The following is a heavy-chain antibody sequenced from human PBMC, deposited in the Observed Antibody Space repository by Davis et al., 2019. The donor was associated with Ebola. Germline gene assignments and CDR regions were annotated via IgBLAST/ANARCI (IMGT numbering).Heavy chain of an antibody. V-gene: IGHV4-34*01. CDR2: ITHSGST. Sequence: SETLSLTCDVSGGFLTGHYWSWIRQAPGKGLEWNGEITHSGSTDYNPSLRGRVSISVDTSKNAFSLKMTSVTAADTAMYYCAKGPFVAFDWGQGTLITVSS. J-gene: IGHJ4*02. D-gene: IGHD3-3*02. CDR1: GGFLTGHY. CDR3: AKGPFVAFD.